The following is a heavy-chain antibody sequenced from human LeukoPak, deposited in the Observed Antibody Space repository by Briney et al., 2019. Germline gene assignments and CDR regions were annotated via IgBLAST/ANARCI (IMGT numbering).Heavy chain of an antibody. CDR3: ARSKVLRYFDWLSPRGLGSYFDY. D-gene: IGHD3-9*01. CDR1: GYTFTSYD. V-gene: IGHV1-8*01. J-gene: IGHJ4*02. CDR2: MNPNSGNT. Sequence: GASVKVSCKASGYTFTSYDINWVRQATGQGLEWMGWMNPNSGNTGYAQKFQGRVTMTRNTSISTAYMELSSLRSEDTAVYYCARSKVLRYFDWLSPRGLGSYFDYWGQGTLVTVSS.